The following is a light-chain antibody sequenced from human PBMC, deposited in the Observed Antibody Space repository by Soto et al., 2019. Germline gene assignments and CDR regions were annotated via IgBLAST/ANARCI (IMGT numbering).Light chain of an antibody. CDR1: QSISSW. V-gene: IGKV1-5*03. Sequence: DIQMTQSPSTLSASVGDRLTITCRASQSISSWLAWYQQKPGKAPKLLIYEASSLKSGVPSRFSGSGSGTEFTLTISSLQPDDFATYYCQQYNSYSEAFGQGTKVDI. CDR2: EAS. CDR3: QQYNSYSEA. J-gene: IGKJ1*01.